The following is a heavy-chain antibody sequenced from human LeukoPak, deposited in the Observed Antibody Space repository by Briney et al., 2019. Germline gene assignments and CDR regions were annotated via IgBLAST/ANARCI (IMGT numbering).Heavy chain of an antibody. D-gene: IGHD6-13*01. CDR3: ARWGMAAAGRMDG. Sequence: SETLSLTCTVSGVSISRSNYYWGWIRQTPGKGPEWIGSIYYGGSTYYNPSLKSRVTISVDTSKNQFSLKLSSVAAADTAVYCCARWGMAAAGRMDGWGQGTLVTVSS. CDR1: GVSISRSNYY. J-gene: IGHJ4*02. CDR2: IYYGGST. V-gene: IGHV4-39*01.